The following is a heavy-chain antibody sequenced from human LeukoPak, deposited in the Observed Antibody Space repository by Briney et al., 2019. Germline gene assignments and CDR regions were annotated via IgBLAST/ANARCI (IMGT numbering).Heavy chain of an antibody. CDR1: GFTFSSSW. Sequence: GGSLRLSCAVSGFTFSSSWMHWVRQAPGKGLVWVSHIKTDGSTTAYADSVKGRFTISRDNAKNTLYLQMNSLRAEDTAVYYCARDAVDTANAVWSQGTTVTVSS. V-gene: IGHV3-74*01. J-gene: IGHJ6*02. CDR2: IKTDGSTT. CDR3: ARDAVDTANAV. D-gene: IGHD5-18*01.